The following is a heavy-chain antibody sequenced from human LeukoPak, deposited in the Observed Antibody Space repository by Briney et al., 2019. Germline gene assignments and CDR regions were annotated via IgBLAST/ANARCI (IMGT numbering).Heavy chain of an antibody. D-gene: IGHD2-8*01. CDR3: ARYSVTTGPSSRGAFDF. CDR2: IFNSGGT. J-gene: IGHJ3*01. CDR1: RFTVTSTY. Sequence: SGGSLRLSCAASRFTVTSTYMSWVRQAPGKGLEWVSMIFNSGGTQYADSVKGRFTVSRDDSKNTLYLQLNSLRDEDTAVYYCARYSVTTGPSSRGAFDFWGQGTMVTVSS. V-gene: IGHV3-53*01.